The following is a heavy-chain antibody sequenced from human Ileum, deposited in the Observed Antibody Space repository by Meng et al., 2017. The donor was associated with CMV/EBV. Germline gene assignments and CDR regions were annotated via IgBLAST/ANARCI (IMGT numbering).Heavy chain of an antibody. CDR2: INPNSGST. J-gene: IGHJ4*02. V-gene: IGHV1-2*02. CDR3: ARIIVSRGYSFDY. Sequence: QLQLGMSGTRMKNPGAAVKVSCKTSGYTSTNNIMNRVRPAPGQGLEWMGGINPNSGSTNYAQKVQGRVTMTRETSISTAYMELNRLTSDDTAMYFCARIIVSRGYSFDYWGQGTLVTVSS. CDR1: GYTSTNNI. D-gene: IGHD5-18*01.